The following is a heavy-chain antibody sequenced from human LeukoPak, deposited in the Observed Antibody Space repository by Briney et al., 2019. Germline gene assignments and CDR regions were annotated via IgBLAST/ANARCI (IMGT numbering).Heavy chain of an antibody. CDR3: ARGSRFGVVERDAFDI. J-gene: IGHJ3*02. Sequence: PGGSLRLSCAASGFTFSIFHMSWVRQAPGKGLEWVASITNNGDTTYYADSVKGRFIISRENSKNTLYLQMNSLTVEDTAVYYCARGSRFGVVERDAFDIWGQGTMVTVSS. CDR2: ITNNGDTT. V-gene: IGHV3-23*01. CDR1: GFTFSIFH. D-gene: IGHD3-3*01.